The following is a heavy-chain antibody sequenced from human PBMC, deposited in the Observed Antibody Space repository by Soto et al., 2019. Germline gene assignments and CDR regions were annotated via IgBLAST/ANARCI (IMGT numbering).Heavy chain of an antibody. CDR2: IDPSDSYI. D-gene: IGHD6-19*01. V-gene: IGHV5-10-1*01. CDR1: GYTFSGHW. Sequence: GESLKISCKTSGYTFSGHWISWVRQVPGKGLQWMGNIDPSDSYINYNPAFRGHVTFSVDKSSSTAYLHWRSLGPSDTAIYYCARHGAAIWLGYWGEGTLVTVSS. CDR3: ARHGAAIWLGY. J-gene: IGHJ4*02.